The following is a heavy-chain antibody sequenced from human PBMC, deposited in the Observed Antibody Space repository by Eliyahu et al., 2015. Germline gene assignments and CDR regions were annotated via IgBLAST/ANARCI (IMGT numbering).Heavy chain of an antibody. J-gene: IGHJ4*02. CDR3: AKDQRYYRGVIVVVPAAYADY. V-gene: IGHV3-30*02. Sequence: QVQLVESGGGVVQPGGSLRLSCAASGFTFSSYDMHWVRQAPGKGLEWVAFIRYDGSNKYYADSVKGRFTISRDNSKNTLYLQMNSLRAEDTAVYYCAKDQRYYRGVIVVVPAAYADYWGQGTLVTVSS. CDR2: IRYDGSNK. CDR1: GFTFSSYD. D-gene: IGHD2-2*01.